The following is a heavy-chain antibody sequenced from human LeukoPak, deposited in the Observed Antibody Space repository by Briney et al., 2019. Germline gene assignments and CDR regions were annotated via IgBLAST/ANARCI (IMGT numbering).Heavy chain of an antibody. J-gene: IGHJ6*02. D-gene: IGHD3-16*01. CDR3: ARDLKQGGQNYYYGMDV. CDR2: ISSGARTI. CDR1: GFTFSSYE. V-gene: IGHV3-48*03. Sequence: GGSLRLSCAASGFTFSSYEMNWVRQPPGKGLEWVSYISSGARTIYYADSVKGRFTISRDNAKNSLYLQMNSLRAEDTAVYYCARDLKQGGQNYYYGMDVWGQGTTVTVSS.